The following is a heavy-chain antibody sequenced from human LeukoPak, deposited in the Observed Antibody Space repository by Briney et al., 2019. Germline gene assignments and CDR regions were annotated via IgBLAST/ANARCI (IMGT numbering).Heavy chain of an antibody. Sequence: SQTLSLTCAISGDSFSSNSAAWNWLRQSPSRGLEWLGRTYYRSKWYNDYAVSVKSRITINPDTSKNQFSLQLNSVTPEDTAVYYCARGAAAAGDYYYYMDVWGKGTTVTVSS. J-gene: IGHJ6*03. CDR2: TYYRSKWYN. D-gene: IGHD6-13*01. CDR3: ARGAAAAGDYYYYMDV. CDR1: GDSFSSNSAA. V-gene: IGHV6-1*01.